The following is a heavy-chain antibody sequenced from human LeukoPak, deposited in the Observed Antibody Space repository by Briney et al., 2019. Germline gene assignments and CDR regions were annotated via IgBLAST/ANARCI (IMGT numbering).Heavy chain of an antibody. J-gene: IGHJ4*02. V-gene: IGHV4-59*01. D-gene: IGHD2-2*01. CDR1: GGSISSYY. Sequence: SETLSLTCTVSGGSISSYYWSWVRQPPGKGLEWIGYIHYSGSTKYNPSLKSRVTISVDTSKNQFSLKLSSVTAADTAVYYCARGVQLLWVDYWGQGTLVTVSS. CDR2: IHYSGST. CDR3: ARGVQLLWVDY.